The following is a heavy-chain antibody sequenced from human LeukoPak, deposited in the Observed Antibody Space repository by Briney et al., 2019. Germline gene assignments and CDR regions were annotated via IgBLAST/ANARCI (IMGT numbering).Heavy chain of an antibody. CDR1: GGSISSYY. Sequence: PSETLSLTCTVSGGSISSYYWSWIRQPPGKGLEWIGYIYYSGSTNYNPSLKSRVTISVDTSKNQFSLELSSVTAADTAVYFCARSRYDSGTYALEEWGQGTLVTVSS. D-gene: IGHD3-10*01. CDR2: IYYSGST. V-gene: IGHV4-59*08. CDR3: ARSRYDSGTYALEE. J-gene: IGHJ4*02.